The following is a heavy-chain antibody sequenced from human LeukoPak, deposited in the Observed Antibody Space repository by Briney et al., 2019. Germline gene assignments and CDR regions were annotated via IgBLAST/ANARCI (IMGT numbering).Heavy chain of an antibody. J-gene: IGHJ3*02. CDR1: GGSFNGYY. V-gene: IGHV4-34*01. Sequence: SETLSLTCAVYGGSFNGYYWSWIRQPPGKGLEWIREINHSGSTNYNPSLKSRVTISVDTSKNQFSLKLSSVTAADTAVYYCASVATSDAFDIWGQGTMVTVSS. CDR3: ASVATSDAFDI. CDR2: INHSGST. D-gene: IGHD1-1*01.